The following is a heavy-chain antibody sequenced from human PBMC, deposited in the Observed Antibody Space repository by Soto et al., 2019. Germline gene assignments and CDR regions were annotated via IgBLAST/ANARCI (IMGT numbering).Heavy chain of an antibody. CDR1: GASIRGFY. CDR2: IYATGTT. D-gene: IGHD1-1*01. J-gene: IGHJ5*02. V-gene: IGHV4-4*07. CDR3: VRDGTKTLRDWFDP. Sequence: SETLSLTCTVSGASIRGFYWSWIRKSAGKGLEWIGRIYATGTTDYNPSLKSRVVMSVDTSKKQFSLKLRSVTAADTAVYYCVRDGTKTLRDWFDPWGQG.